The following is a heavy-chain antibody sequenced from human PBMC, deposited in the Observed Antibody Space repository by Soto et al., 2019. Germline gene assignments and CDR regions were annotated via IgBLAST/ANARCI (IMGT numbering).Heavy chain of an antibody. Sequence: EVRLVESGGGLVQPGGSLQLSCAVSGFTFSASAMHWVRQASGKGLEWVGRIRSKRNKYATTYAASLGGRFTISRDDSKNTAYLQMNSLKTEDTAVYYCTTAEMTSHPDYWGQGTQVTVSS. CDR3: TTAEMTSHPDY. J-gene: IGHJ4*02. CDR1: GFTFSASA. D-gene: IGHD2-21*02. V-gene: IGHV3-73*02. CDR2: IRSKRNKYAT.